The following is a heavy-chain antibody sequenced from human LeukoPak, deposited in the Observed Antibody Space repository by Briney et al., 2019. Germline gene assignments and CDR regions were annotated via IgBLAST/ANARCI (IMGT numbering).Heavy chain of an antibody. J-gene: IGHJ5*02. Sequence: GGSLRLSCAASGFTFSSYAMSWVRQAPGKGLEWVSAISGSGGSTYYADSVKGRFTISRDNSKNTLYLQMNSLRAEDTAVYYCARGLYCSSTSCYETNWFDPWGQGTLVTVSS. V-gene: IGHV3-23*01. CDR2: ISGSGGST. CDR3: ARGLYCSSTSCYETNWFDP. CDR1: GFTFSSYA. D-gene: IGHD2-2*01.